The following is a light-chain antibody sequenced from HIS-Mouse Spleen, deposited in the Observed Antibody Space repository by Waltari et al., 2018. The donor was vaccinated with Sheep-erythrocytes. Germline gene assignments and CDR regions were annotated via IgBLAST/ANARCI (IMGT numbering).Light chain of an antibody. CDR1: SSDVGGYNY. Sequence: QSALTQPPSASGSPGQSVTISCTGTSSDVGGYNYVSWYQQHPDKAPNLMIYEVSKRPSGVPDRFSGAKSGNTASLTVSGLQAEDEADYYCSSYAGSNRGVFGGGTKLTVL. V-gene: IGLV2-8*01. CDR3: SSYAGSNRGV. J-gene: IGLJ2*01. CDR2: EVS.